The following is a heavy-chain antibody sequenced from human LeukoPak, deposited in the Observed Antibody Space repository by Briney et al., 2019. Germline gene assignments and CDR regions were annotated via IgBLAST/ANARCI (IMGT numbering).Heavy chain of an antibody. D-gene: IGHD3-9*01. CDR3: ARGELLRYFDWSIPGYFDY. CDR2: IIPIFGTA. Sequence: SVKVSCKASGGTFSSYAISWVRQAPGQGLEWMGGIIPIFGTANYAQRFQGRVTITTDESTSTAYMELSSLRSGDTAVYYCARGELLRYFDWSIPGYFDYWGQGTLVTVSS. CDR1: GGTFSSYA. J-gene: IGHJ4*02. V-gene: IGHV1-69*05.